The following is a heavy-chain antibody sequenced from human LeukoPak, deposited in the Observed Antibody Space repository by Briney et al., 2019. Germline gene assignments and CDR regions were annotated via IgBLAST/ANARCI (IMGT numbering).Heavy chain of an antibody. CDR3: ARLASSSWPLYYYYGMDV. CDR1: GYTFTSYD. D-gene: IGHD6-13*01. V-gene: IGHV1-8*01. Sequence: GASVKVSCKASGYTFTSYDINWVRQATVQGLEWMGWMNPNNGNTGYAQKFQGRVTMTRSTSISTAYMELSSLRSEDTAVYYCARLASSSWPLYYYYGMDVWGQGTTVTVSS. J-gene: IGHJ6*02. CDR2: MNPNNGNT.